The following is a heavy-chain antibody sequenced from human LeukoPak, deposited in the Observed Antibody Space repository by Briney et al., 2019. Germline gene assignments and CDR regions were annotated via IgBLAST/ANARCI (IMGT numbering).Heavy chain of an antibody. V-gene: IGHV4-39*01. CDR3: ARLLETSGLFDY. J-gene: IGHJ4*02. D-gene: IGHD1-1*01. Sequence: PSETLSLTCTVSGGSISSSLFYWAWIRQPPGKGLEWIGIVYYSGSTYCNPSLKSRVTISVDTSKNQFSLKLSSVTAADTAVYYCARLLETSGLFDYWGQGTLVTVSS. CDR2: VYYSGST. CDR1: GGSISSSLFY.